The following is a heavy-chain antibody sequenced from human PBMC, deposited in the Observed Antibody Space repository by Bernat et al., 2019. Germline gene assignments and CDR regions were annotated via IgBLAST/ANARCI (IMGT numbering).Heavy chain of an antibody. J-gene: IGHJ3*01. V-gene: IGHV4-39*01. Sequence: QLQLQESGPGLVKSSETLSLTCTVTGASISSSSYYCGWIRQPPGKGLEWIGSINYSGSTYHNPSLKSRVTISVDTSKNQFSLKLSSVTAADTALYHCARQRAGSYYVDAFDVWGQGTMVTVSS. CDR2: INYSGST. CDR3: ARQRAGSYYVDAFDV. CDR1: GASISSSSYY. D-gene: IGHD3-10*01.